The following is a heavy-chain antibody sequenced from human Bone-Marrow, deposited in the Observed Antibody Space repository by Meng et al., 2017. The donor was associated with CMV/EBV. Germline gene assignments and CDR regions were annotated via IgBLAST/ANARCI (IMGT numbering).Heavy chain of an antibody. Sequence: LSLTCAVSGASLSSLCTWFRQPPGKGLEWIGTIVFAVNTFYNPSLKSRVTMSVDTSKFQFSLKLRSVTAADTAVYYCTRRRKQGGFDPWGQGTLVTVSS. CDR1: GASLSSL. CDR2: IVFAVNT. V-gene: IGHV4-39*01. CDR3: TRRRKQGGFDP. J-gene: IGHJ5*02.